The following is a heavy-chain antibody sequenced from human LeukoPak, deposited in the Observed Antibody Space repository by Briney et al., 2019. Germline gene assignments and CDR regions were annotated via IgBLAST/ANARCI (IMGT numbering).Heavy chain of an antibody. J-gene: IGHJ6*02. CDR1: GFTFSSYS. D-gene: IGHD6-13*01. CDR2: ISSSSSTI. V-gene: IGHV3-48*01. CDR3: ARCQVAAASHYYGMDV. Sequence: GGSLRPSCAASGFTFSSYSMNWVRQAPGKGLEWVSYISSSSSTIYYADSVKGRFTISRDNAKNSLYLQMNSLSAEDTAVYYCARCQVAAASHYYGMDVWGQGTTVTVSS.